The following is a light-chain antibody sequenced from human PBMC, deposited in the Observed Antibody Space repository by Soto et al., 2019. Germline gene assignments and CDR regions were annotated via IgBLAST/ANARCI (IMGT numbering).Light chain of an antibody. Sequence: ETVLTQSPATLSLSPGESPTLSCRAIRSVTTYLAWYQQKPGQAPRLLIYDASVRATGIPARFSASGSGTDFTLTISSLEPEDFAVYYCQQRSNWPPEITFGQGTRLEIK. V-gene: IGKV3-11*01. CDR2: DAS. CDR1: RSVTTY. J-gene: IGKJ5*01. CDR3: QQRSNWPPEIT.